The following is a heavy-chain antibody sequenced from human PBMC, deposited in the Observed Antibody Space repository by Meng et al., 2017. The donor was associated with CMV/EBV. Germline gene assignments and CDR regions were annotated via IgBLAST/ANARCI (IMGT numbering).Heavy chain of an antibody. CDR2: ISSSSSYI. CDR3: ASESPRVLDY. CDR1: GFTFSSYS. Sequence: GGSLRLSCAASGFTFSSYSMNWVRQAPGKGLEWVSSISSSSSYIYYADSVKGRFTISRDNAKNSLYLQMNSLRAEDTAVYYCASESPRVLDYWGQGTLVTVSS. V-gene: IGHV3-21*01. J-gene: IGHJ4*02.